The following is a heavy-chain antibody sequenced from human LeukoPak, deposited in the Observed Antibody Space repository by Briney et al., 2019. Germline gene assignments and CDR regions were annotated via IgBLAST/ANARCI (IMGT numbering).Heavy chain of an antibody. D-gene: IGHD7-27*01. V-gene: IGHV3-23*01. J-gene: IGHJ5*02. Sequence: PGGSLRLSCAASGFTFSSYAMSWVRQAPGKGLEWASTISGSGDTTYYADSVKGRFTTSRDNSKNTLYLQMNSLRAEDTAVYYCAAGLTLRVYPWGQGTLVTVSS. CDR2: ISGSGDTT. CDR1: GFTFSSYA. CDR3: AAGLTLRVYP.